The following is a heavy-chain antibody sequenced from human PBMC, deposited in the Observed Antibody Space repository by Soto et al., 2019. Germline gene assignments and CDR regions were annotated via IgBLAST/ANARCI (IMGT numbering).Heavy chain of an antibody. CDR3: ARENCSGGSCYSEGNYYGMDV. D-gene: IGHD2-15*01. V-gene: IGHV1-69*01. CDR1: GGTFSSYA. CDR2: IIPIFGTA. Sequence: QVQLVQSGAEVKKPGSSVKVSCKASGGTFSSYAISWVRQAPGQGLEWMGGIIPIFGTANYAQKFQGRVTLTADESTSTAYMELSSLRSEDTAVYYCARENCSGGSCYSEGNYYGMDVWGQGTTVTVSS. J-gene: IGHJ6*02.